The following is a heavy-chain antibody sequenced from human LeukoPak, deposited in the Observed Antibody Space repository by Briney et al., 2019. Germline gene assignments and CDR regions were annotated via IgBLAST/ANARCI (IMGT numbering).Heavy chain of an antibody. Sequence: SETLSLTCTVSGGSISSYYWSWIRQPPGKGLEWIGYIYYSGSTNYSPSLKSRVTISVDTSKNQFSLKLSSVTAADTAVYYCARVGTSGYYSYYYYYMDVWGKGTTVTVSS. J-gene: IGHJ6*03. CDR1: GGSISSYY. CDR2: IYYSGST. CDR3: ARVGTSGYYSYYYYYMDV. V-gene: IGHV4-59*01. D-gene: IGHD3-3*01.